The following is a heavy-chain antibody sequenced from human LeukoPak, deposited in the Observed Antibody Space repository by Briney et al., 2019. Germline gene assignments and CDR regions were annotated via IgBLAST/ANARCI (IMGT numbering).Heavy chain of an antibody. V-gene: IGHV1-69*13. J-gene: IGHJ5*02. CDR3: ARDSGLGYSSGWCPGRPNWFDP. CDR1: GGTFSSYA. CDR2: IIPIFGTA. Sequence: GASVKVSCTASGGTFSSYAISWVRQAPGQGLEWMGGIIPIFGTANYAQKFQGRVTITADESTSTAYMELSSLRSEDTAVYYCARDSGLGYSSGWCPGRPNWFDPWGQGTLVTVSS. D-gene: IGHD6-19*01.